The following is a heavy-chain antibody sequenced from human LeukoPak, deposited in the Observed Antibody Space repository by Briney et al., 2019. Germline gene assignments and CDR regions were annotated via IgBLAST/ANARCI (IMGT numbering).Heavy chain of an antibody. Sequence: GGSLRLFCGASGFTFSRYGMHWVRQAPGKGLEGVAFIRYDGSNKYYADSVKGRFTVSRDNSKDTLYLQRISVSAEDAAVYYCAVFLVQRRRILVCNFDYWGQGTLVTVSS. CDR3: AVFLVQRRRILVCNFDY. D-gene: IGHD2-15*01. J-gene: IGHJ4*02. CDR1: GFTFSRYG. V-gene: IGHV3-30*02. CDR2: IRYDGSNK.